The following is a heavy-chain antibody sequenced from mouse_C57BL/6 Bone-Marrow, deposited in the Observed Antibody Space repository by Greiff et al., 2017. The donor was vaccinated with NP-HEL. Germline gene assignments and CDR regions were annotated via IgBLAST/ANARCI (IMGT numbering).Heavy chain of an antibody. CDR2: INPNNGGT. D-gene: IGHD3-2*02. J-gene: IGHJ4*01. V-gene: IGHV1-18*01. Sequence: EVQLQQSGPELVKPGASVKIPCKASGYTFTDYNMDWVKQSHGKSLEWIGDINPNNGGTIYNQKLKGKATLTVDKSPSTAYMELRSLTSEDTAVYYCARGGSSGYEDYAMDYWGQGTSVTVSS. CDR1: GYTFTDYN. CDR3: ARGGSSGYEDYAMDY.